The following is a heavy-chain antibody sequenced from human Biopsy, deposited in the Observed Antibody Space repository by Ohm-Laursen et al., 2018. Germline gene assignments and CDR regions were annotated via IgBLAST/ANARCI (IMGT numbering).Heavy chain of an antibody. CDR3: VRHALRLGPKKNWFDT. CDR2: MHNSGST. D-gene: IGHD3-16*01. J-gene: IGHJ5*02. V-gene: IGHV4-39*01. CDR1: GASMGSRKFS. Sequence: SDTLFFTCIGSGASMGSRKFSWAWVRQTPGKGLEWIGSMHNSGSTYYNPSLKSRVTISIDASKNHFSLKLTSVTAADTTVYYCVRHALRLGPKKNWFDTWGQGTLVTVSS.